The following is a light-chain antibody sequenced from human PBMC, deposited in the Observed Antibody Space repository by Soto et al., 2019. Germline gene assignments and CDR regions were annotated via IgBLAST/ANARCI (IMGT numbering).Light chain of an antibody. CDR3: QQYYGLPPLT. CDR2: HAS. Sequence: DIQLTQSPSSLSASVGDRVTITCRASQSVGTYLNWYRHKPGKAPNLLIYHASKLAKGVTSRFSGSGSGTDFSFIITSLQREDLATYYCQQYYGLPPLTFGQGTRLEIK. CDR1: QSVGTY. V-gene: IGKV1-33*01. J-gene: IGKJ5*01.